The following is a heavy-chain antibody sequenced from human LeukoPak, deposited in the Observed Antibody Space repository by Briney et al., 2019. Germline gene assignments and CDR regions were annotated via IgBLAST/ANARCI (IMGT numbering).Heavy chain of an antibody. CDR1: GLTFSRHW. V-gene: IGHV3-7*01. CDR2: IRPDGSET. J-gene: IGHJ3*02. CDR3: AKDSDWSFDI. Sequence: GGSLRLSCAASGLTFSRHWMRWARQAPGKGLEWVADIRPDGSETKYVESVKGRFTISRDNAKYSLFLQMNSLRVEDTAVYHCAKDSDWSFDIWGQGTMVTVSS. D-gene: IGHD3-9*01.